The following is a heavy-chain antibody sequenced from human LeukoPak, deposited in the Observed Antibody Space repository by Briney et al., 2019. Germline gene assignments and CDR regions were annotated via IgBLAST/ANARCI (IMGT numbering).Heavy chain of an antibody. CDR2: IYSGGST. CDR1: GFTVSSNY. V-gene: IGHV3-66*01. Sequence: GGSLRLSCAASGFTVSSNYMSWVRQAPGQGLEWVSVIYSGGSTYYADSVKGRFTISRDNSKNTLYLQMNSLRAEDTAVYYCAMVRGVNAFDIWGQGTMVTVSS. CDR3: AMVRGVNAFDI. D-gene: IGHD3-10*01. J-gene: IGHJ3*02.